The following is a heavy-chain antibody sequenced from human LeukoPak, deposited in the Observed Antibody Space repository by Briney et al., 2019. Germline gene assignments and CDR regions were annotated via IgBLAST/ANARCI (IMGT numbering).Heavy chain of an antibody. Sequence: GGSLRLSCAASGFTFSSYSMNWVRQAPGKGLEWVSYISSSSSTIYYADSVKGRFTISRDNAKNSLYLQMNSLRAEDTAVYCCARDAPSYCSSTSCYNDYWGQGTLVTVSS. CDR3: ARDAPSYCSSTSCYNDY. CDR1: GFTFSSYS. CDR2: ISSSSSTI. J-gene: IGHJ4*02. D-gene: IGHD2-2*02. V-gene: IGHV3-48*01.